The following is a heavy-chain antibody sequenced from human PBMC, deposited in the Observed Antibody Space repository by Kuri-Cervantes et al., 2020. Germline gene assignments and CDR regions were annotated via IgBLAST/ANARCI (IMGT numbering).Heavy chain of an antibody. CDR1: GFTFSTYW. J-gene: IGHJ4*02. V-gene: IGHV3-7*01. CDR3: ARARGYCSGGSCFPPNY. CDR2: IKQDESEK. Sequence: ETLSLTCAASGFTFSTYWMIWVRQAPGKGPEWVANIKQDESEKYLVDSVRGRFAISRDNAKNSLYLQMNSLRAEDTAVYYCARARGYCSGGSCFPPNYWGQGTLVTVSS. D-gene: IGHD2-15*01.